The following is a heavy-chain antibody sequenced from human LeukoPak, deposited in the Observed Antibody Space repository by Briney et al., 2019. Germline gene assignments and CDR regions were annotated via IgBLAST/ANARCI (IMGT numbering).Heavy chain of an antibody. CDR2: IYTSGST. J-gene: IGHJ5*02. Sequence: SETLSLTCTVSGGSISSYYWSWIRQPAGMGLEWIGRIYTSGSTNYNPSLKSRVTMSVDTSKNQFSLKLSSVTAADTAVYYCARDGAYSSSWYYNWFDPWGQGTLVTVSS. V-gene: IGHV4-4*07. CDR1: GGSISSYY. D-gene: IGHD6-13*01. CDR3: ARDGAYSSSWYYNWFDP.